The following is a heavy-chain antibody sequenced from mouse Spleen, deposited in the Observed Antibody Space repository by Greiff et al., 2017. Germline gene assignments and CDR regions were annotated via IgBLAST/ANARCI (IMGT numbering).Heavy chain of an antibody. V-gene: IGHV1-50*01. CDR1: GYTFTSYW. J-gene: IGHJ3*01. Sequence: QVQLQQPGAELVKPGASVKLSCKASGYTFTSYWMQWVKQRPGQGLEWIGEIDPSDSYTNYKQKFKGKATLTVDTSSSTAYMQLSSLTSEDSAVYYGATMITTLLPYWGQGTLVTVSA. CDR2: IDPSDSYT. D-gene: IGHD2-4*01. CDR3: ATMITTLLPY.